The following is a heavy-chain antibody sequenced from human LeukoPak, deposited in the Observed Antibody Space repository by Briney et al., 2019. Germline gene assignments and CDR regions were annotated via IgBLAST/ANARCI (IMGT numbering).Heavy chain of an antibody. V-gene: IGHV4-59*08. J-gene: IGHJ4*02. CDR3: ARQLRGEAVAGHLQPFDY. D-gene: IGHD6-19*01. CDR1: GGSISSYY. CDR2: IYYSGST. Sequence: KPSETLSLTCTVSGGSISSYYWNWIRQPPGKGLEWIGYIYYSGSTNYNPSLKSRVTISVDTSKNQFSLKPSSVTAADTAVYFCARQLRGEAVAGHLQPFDYWGQGTLVTVSS.